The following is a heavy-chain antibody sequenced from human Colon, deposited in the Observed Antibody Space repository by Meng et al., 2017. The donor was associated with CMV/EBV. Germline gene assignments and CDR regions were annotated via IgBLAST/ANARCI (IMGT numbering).Heavy chain of an antibody. V-gene: IGHV1-2*02. CDR2: IRSDGSAT. Sequence: QVQLRQSGAGVKEPGASVKGSCQTSGYTFSDYYMHWVRQAPGQGLEWMGWIRSDGSATNYAQKFRGRVTMTRDASVSTAYMELSGLTSDDTAVYFCVRSSGWSLFDYWGPGALVTVSS. J-gene: IGHJ4*02. D-gene: IGHD6-19*01. CDR1: GYTFSDYY. CDR3: VRSSGWSLFDY.